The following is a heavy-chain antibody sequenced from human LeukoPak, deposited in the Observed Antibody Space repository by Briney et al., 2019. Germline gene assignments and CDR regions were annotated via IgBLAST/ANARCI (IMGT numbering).Heavy chain of an antibody. CDR2: ISSSSSTI. D-gene: IGHD3-10*01. CDR3: ARYSAYGSGSYSPLFDY. CDR1: GFTFSSYS. J-gene: IGHJ4*02. V-gene: IGHV3-48*01. Sequence: AGGPLRLSCAASGFTFSSYSMNWVCQAPGKGLEWVSYISSSSSTIYYADSVKGRFTISRDNAKNSLYLQMNSLRAEDTAVYYCARYSAYGSGSYSPLFDYWGQGTLVTVSS.